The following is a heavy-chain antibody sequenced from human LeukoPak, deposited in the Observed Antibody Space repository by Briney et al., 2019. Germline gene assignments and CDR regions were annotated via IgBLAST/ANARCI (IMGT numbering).Heavy chain of an antibody. V-gene: IGHV1-2*02. CDR3: ARDYSSSPLRPRARFDY. CDR1: GYTFTGYY. J-gene: IGHJ4*02. D-gene: IGHD6-6*01. Sequence: GASVKVSCKASGYTFTGYYMHWVRQAPGQGLEWMGWINPNSGGTNYAQKFQGRVTMTRDTSISTAYMELSRLRSDDTAVYYCARDYSSSPLRPRARFDYWGQGTLVTVSS. CDR2: INPNSGGT.